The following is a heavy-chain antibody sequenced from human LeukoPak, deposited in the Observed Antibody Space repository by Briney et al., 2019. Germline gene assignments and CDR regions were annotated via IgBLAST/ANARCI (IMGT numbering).Heavy chain of an antibody. D-gene: IGHD3-3*01. CDR3: ARASYYDFWSGYYYFDY. J-gene: IGHJ4*02. Sequence: SQTLSLTCTVSGGSISSGGYYWSWIRQPPGKGLEWIGYIYHSGSTYYNPSLKSRVTISVDRSKNQFSLKLSSVTAADTAVYYCARASYYDFWSGYYYFDYWGQGTLVTVSS. CDR1: GGSISSGGYY. CDR2: IYHSGST. V-gene: IGHV4-30-2*01.